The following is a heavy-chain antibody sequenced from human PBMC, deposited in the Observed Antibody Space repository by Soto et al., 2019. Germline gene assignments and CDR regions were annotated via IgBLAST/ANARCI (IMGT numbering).Heavy chain of an antibody. V-gene: IGHV4-31*03. Sequence: QVQLQESGPGLVKPSQTLSLTCTVSGGSISSGGYYWSWIRQHPGKGLEWIGYIYYSGSTYYNPSLKTRVTTSVVTSRNQFSLKLISVTAADTAVYYCATVLVHRDRFDPWGQGTLVTVSS. CDR1: GGSISSGGYY. J-gene: IGHJ5*02. CDR2: IYYSGST. CDR3: ATVLVHRDRFDP.